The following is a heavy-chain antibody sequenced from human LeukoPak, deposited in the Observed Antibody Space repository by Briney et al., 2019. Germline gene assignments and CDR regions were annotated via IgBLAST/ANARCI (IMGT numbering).Heavy chain of an antibody. V-gene: IGHV3-23*01. D-gene: IGHD5-18*01. J-gene: IGHJ6*02. CDR1: GFTFSSYA. CDR2: ISGSGGGT. CDR3: AKVDRAMDPYYYYSYGMDV. Sequence: GGSLRLSCAASGFTFSSYAMSWVRQAPGKGLEWVSAISGSGGGTYYAESVKGRFTISRDNSKNTLYLQMNTLRAEDTAIYYCAKVDRAMDPYYYYSYGMDVWGQGTTVTVSS.